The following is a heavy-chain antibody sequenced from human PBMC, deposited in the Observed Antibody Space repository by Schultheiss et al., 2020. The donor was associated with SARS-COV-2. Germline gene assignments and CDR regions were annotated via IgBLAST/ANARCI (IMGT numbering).Heavy chain of an antibody. CDR2: INHGGST. CDR3: ARDGRSRIAAARPRTNGMDV. J-gene: IGHJ6*01. Sequence: SQTLSLTCAVYGGSFSGYYWSWIRQPPGKGLEWIGEINHGGSTNYNPSLKSRVTISVDKSKNQFSLKLSSVTAADTAVYYCARDGRSRIAAARPRTNGMDVWGQGTTITVAS. V-gene: IGHV4-34*01. D-gene: IGHD6-13*01. CDR1: GGSFSGYY.